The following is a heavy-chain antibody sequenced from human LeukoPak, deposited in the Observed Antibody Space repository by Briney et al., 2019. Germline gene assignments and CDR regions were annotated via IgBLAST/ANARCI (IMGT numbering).Heavy chain of an antibody. CDR1: GFTFTNHA. V-gene: IGHV3-64*01. D-gene: IGHD3-9*01. Sequence: PGGSLRLSCAASGFTFTNHAMQWVRQAPGKGLEYVSAISGNGGSTYYANSVKGRFTISRDNSKNTVYLQMDGLRAEDMAVYYCARAGVIRYVAWLINYYMDVWGKGTTVTVSS. J-gene: IGHJ6*03. CDR2: ISGNGGST. CDR3: ARAGVIRYVAWLINYYMDV.